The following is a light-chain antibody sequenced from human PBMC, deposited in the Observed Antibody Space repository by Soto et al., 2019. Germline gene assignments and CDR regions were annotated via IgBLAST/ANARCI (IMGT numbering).Light chain of an antibody. CDR1: QSVSSY. Sequence: EIVLTQSPATLSLSPGERATLSCRASQSVSSYLAWYQQKPGQAPRLLIYDASNRATGIPARCSGSGSGTDFTLTISSLEPEDFAVYYCQQRSNLPLTFGQGTKLEIK. CDR2: DAS. J-gene: IGKJ2*01. CDR3: QQRSNLPLT. V-gene: IGKV3-11*01.